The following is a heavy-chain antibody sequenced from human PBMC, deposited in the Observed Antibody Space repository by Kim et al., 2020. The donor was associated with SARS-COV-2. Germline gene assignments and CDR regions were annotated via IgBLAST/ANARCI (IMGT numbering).Heavy chain of an antibody. J-gene: IGHJ4*01. CDR1: GGSISSYY. CDR2: IYYSGST. V-gene: IGHV4-59*08. CDR3: ATRNCSSTSCSPHYFDY. D-gene: IGHD2-2*01. Sequence: SETLSLTCTVSGGSISSYYWSWIRQPPGKGLEWIGYIYYSGSTNYNPSLKSRVTISVDTSKNQFSLKRSSVTAADTAVYYCATRNCSSTSCSPHYFDYWG.